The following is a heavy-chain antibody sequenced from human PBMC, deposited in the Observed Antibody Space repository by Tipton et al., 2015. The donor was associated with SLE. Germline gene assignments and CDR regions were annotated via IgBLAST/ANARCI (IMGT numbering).Heavy chain of an antibody. CDR3: ARGEMDVFDI. CDR1: NGSISGHY. Sequence: TLSLTCTVSNGSISGHYWSWIRQTPGKGLEWMGYIYYGRANYNPSLKSRVTISADMSRNQFSLRLDSVTAADTALYYCARGEMDVFDIWGPGTVVSVSS. CDR2: IYYGRA. J-gene: IGHJ3*02. V-gene: IGHV4-59*11.